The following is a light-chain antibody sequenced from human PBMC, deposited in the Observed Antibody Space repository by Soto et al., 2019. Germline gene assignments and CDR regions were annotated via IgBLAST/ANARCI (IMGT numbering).Light chain of an antibody. CDR2: DAS. Sequence: EIVVTQSPATRSMSPGEIATLSVMAIQSVSSNLAWYQQKPGQAPRLLISDASTRATGIPARFSGSGSGTEFTLTISSLQSEDFAVYYCQQYNNWPRRLTFGGGTKVDIK. CDR3: QQYNNWPRRLT. V-gene: IGKV3-15*01. J-gene: IGKJ4*01. CDR1: QSVSSN.